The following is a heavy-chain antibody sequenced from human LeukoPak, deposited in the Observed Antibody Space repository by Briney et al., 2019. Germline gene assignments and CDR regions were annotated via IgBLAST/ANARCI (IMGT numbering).Heavy chain of an antibody. J-gene: IGHJ4*02. Sequence: GGSLRLFCAASGFTFDDYSMHWVRQAPGKGLEWVSGVSWNSGSTGYADSVKGRFTISRDNAKNSLYLQMNSLRAEDMALYYCAKASSRTSSGSYDYWGQGTLVTVSS. CDR2: VSWNSGST. V-gene: IGHV3-9*03. CDR3: AKASSRTSSGSYDY. D-gene: IGHD1-26*01. CDR1: GFTFDDYS.